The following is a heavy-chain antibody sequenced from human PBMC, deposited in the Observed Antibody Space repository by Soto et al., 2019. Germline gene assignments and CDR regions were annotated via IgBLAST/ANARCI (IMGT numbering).Heavy chain of an antibody. V-gene: IGHV1-18*04. CDR2: ISAYNGNT. Sequence: ASVKVACKASGYSLTIDVVSWVRQAPGQGLEWMGWISAYNGNTNYAQKLQGRVTMTTDTSTSTAYMELRSLRSDDTAVYYCARDKVTIFGVVIIGNWFDPWGQGTLVTVYS. J-gene: IGHJ5*02. CDR3: ARDKVTIFGVVIIGNWFDP. CDR1: GYSLTIDV. D-gene: IGHD3-3*01.